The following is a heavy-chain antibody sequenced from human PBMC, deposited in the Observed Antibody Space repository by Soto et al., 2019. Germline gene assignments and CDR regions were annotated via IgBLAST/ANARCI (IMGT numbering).Heavy chain of an antibody. CDR2: IYNSGTS. D-gene: IGHD3-10*01. CDR3: ARGTWIVRGLIPDAFDI. V-gene: IGHV3-66*01. CDR1: GFTVSSHY. Sequence: GGALRLSCAASGFTVSSHYISWVRQAPGKGLDWVSVIYNSGTSFYADSVKGRFTFSRDTAKNSVFLQMSSLRAEDTAVYFCARGTWIVRGLIPDAFDIWGQGTMVTVSS. J-gene: IGHJ3*02.